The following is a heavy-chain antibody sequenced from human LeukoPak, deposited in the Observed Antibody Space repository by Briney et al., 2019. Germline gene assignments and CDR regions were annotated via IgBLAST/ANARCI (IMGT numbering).Heavy chain of an antibody. Sequence: SETLSLTCAVYGGSFSGYYWSWIRQPPGKGLEWIGEINHSGSTNYNPSLKSRVTISVDTSKNQFSLKLSSVTAADTAVYYCARHESSSWYEGDFDYWGQGTLVTVSS. CDR2: INHSGST. CDR3: ARHESSSWYEGDFDY. J-gene: IGHJ4*02. D-gene: IGHD6-13*01. V-gene: IGHV4-34*01. CDR1: GGSFSGYY.